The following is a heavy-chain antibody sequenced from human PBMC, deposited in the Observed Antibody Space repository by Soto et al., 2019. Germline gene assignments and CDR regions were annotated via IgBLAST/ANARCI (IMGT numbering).Heavy chain of an antibody. CDR1: GFTFSHYE. D-gene: IGHD2-15*01. V-gene: IGHV3-48*03. J-gene: IGHJ4*02. CDR2: ISSSGSTR. Sequence: PGGSLRLSCVASGFTFSHYEMNWVRQAPGKGLEWVSFISSSGSTRYYGDSVKGRFSVSRDNTKNSLYLQMNSLRAEDTALYYCARSRWPLDSWGQGTLVTVSS. CDR3: ARSRWPLDS.